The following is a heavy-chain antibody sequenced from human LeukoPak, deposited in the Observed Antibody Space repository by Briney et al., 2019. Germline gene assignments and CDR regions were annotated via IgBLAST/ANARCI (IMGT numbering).Heavy chain of an antibody. CDR3: AKSEYHDAFDI. J-gene: IGHJ3*02. CDR1: GYTLTELS. V-gene: IGHV3-30*18. D-gene: IGHD6-6*01. Sequence: SCKVSGYTLTELSMHWVRQAPGKGLEWVAVISYDGSNKYYADSVKGRFTISRDNSKNTLYLQMNSLRAEDTAVYYCAKSEYHDAFDIWGQGTMVTVSS. CDR2: ISYDGSNK.